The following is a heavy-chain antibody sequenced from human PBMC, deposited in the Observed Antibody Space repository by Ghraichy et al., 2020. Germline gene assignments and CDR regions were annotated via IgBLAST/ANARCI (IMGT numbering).Heavy chain of an antibody. V-gene: IGHV4-31*01. CDR3: ASSRFYCSGGSCYSVYGMDV. D-gene: IGHD2-15*01. Sequence: SETLSLTCTVSGGSISSGGYYWSWIRQHPGKGLEWIGYIYYSGSTYYNPSLKSLVTISVDTSKNQFSLKLSSVTAADTAVYYCASSRFYCSGGSCYSVYGMDVWGQGTTVTVSS. J-gene: IGHJ6*02. CDR1: GGSISSGGYY. CDR2: IYYSGST.